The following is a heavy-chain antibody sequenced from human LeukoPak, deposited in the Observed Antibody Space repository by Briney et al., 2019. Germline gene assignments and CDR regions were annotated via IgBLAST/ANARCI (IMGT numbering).Heavy chain of an antibody. D-gene: IGHD2-2*02. CDR2: INPSGGST. V-gene: IGHV1-46*01. Sequence: ASVKVSCKASGYTFTSYYMHWVRQAPGQGLEWMGIINPSGGSTSYAQKFQGRVTMTRDTSTSTVYMELSSLRSEDTAVYYCARDLGSGMVRVPAAIRGYDYWGQGALVTVSS. J-gene: IGHJ4*02. CDR3: ARDLGSGMVRVPAAIRGYDY. CDR1: GYTFTSYY.